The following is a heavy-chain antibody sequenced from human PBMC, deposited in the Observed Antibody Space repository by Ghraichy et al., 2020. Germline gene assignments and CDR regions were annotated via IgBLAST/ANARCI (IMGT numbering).Heavy chain of an antibody. V-gene: IGHV3-21*01. D-gene: IGHD6-19*01. CDR3: ARAPSSGHSWFPHWSFDL. Sequence: GGSLRLSCAASGFTFSIYNMNWVRQAPGKGLEWVSSISSSSSYMYYADSLKGRFTISRDNAKNSLYLQMNSLTAEDTALYFCARAPSSGHSWFPHWSFDLWGRGTLVTVSS. CDR2: ISSSSSYM. CDR1: GFTFSIYN. J-gene: IGHJ2*01.